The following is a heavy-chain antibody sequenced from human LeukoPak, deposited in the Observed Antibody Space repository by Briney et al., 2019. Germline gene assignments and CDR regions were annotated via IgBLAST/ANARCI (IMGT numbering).Heavy chain of an antibody. CDR1: GFTFSSYW. CDR3: ARDYGDSPGNYYYYMDV. J-gene: IGHJ6*03. CDR2: IKQDGSEK. Sequence: GGSLRLSCAASGFTFSSYWMSWVRQAPGKGLEGVANIKQDGSEKYYVDSVKGRFTISRDNAKNSLYLQMNSLRAEDTAVYYCARDYGDSPGNYYYYMDVWGKGTTVTVSS. V-gene: IGHV3-7*01. D-gene: IGHD4-17*01.